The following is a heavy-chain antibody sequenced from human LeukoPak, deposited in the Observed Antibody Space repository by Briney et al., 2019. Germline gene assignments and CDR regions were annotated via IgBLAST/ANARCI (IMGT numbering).Heavy chain of an antibody. CDR1: GGSISSGGYC. D-gene: IGHD6-19*01. CDR2: IYHSGST. V-gene: IGHV4-30-2*01. J-gene: IGHJ4*02. CDR3: ARQRRDGWYYFDY. Sequence: SETLSLTCTVSGGSISSGGYCWSWIRQPPGRGLEWIGYIYHSGSTYYNPSLKSRVPISVDRSKTQFSLKLSSVTAADTAVYYCARQRRDGWYYFDYWGQGTLVTVSS.